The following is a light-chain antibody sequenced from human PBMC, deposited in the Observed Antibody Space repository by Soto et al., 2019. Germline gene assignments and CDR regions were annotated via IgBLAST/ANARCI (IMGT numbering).Light chain of an antibody. V-gene: IGKV3D-20*02. J-gene: IGKJ5*01. CDR1: QSVSSSY. Sequence: EIVLTQSPATLSLSPGDRATLSCGASQSVSSSYLAWLQQKPGLAPRLLIYGALSRATGIPDRFSGSGSGTDFTLTISSLEPEDFAVYYCQQRSNWPPGVTFGQGTRLEIK. CDR2: GAL. CDR3: QQRSNWPPGVT.